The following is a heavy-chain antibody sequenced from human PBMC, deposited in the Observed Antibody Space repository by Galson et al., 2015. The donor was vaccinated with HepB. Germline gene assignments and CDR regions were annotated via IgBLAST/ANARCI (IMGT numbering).Heavy chain of an antibody. D-gene: IGHD1-26*01. Sequence: SLRLSCAASGLTFSSYAMSWVRQAPGKGLEWVSAISGSGDTTYYADSVKGRFTTSRDNSKNTLYLQMNSLRAEDTAVYFCANGGAIVKSTFDYWGQGTLVTVSS. CDR2: ISGSGDTT. CDR3: ANGGAIVKSTFDY. V-gene: IGHV3-23*01. CDR1: GLTFSSYA. J-gene: IGHJ4*02.